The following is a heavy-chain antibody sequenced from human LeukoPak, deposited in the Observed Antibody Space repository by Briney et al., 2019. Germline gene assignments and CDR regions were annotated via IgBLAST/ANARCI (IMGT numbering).Heavy chain of an antibody. CDR2: INTNTGNP. Sequence: GASVKVSCKASGYTFTSYAMNWVRQAPGQGLEWMGWINTNTGNPTYAQGFTGRFVFSLDTSVSTAYLQISSLKAEDTAVYYCARYTDSSGYYHFDYWGQGTLVTVSS. CDR1: GYTFTSYA. CDR3: ARYTDSSGYYHFDY. V-gene: IGHV7-4-1*02. D-gene: IGHD3-22*01. J-gene: IGHJ4*02.